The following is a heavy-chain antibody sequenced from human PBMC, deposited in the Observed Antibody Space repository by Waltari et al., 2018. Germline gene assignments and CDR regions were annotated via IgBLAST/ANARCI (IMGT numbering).Heavy chain of an antibody. J-gene: IGHJ4*02. V-gene: IGHV3-48*03. CDR2: IRSSSSTI. D-gene: IGHD4-17*01. Sequence: EVQLVESGGGLVQPGGSLRLSCAASGFTFSSYEMNWVRQAPGKGLEWVSYIRSSSSTIYYADSVKCRFTISRDNAKNSLYLQMNSLRAEDTAVYYCARYRDIRRDTVTTHYFDYWGQGTLVTVSS. CDR1: GFTFSSYE. CDR3: ARYRDIRRDTVTTHYFDY.